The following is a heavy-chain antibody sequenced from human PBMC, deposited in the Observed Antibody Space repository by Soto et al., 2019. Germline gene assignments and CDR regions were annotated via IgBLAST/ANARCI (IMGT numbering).Heavy chain of an antibody. V-gene: IGHV3-30-3*01. J-gene: IGHJ6*02. CDR2: ISYDGSNK. D-gene: IGHD3-3*01. CDR1: GFTFSSYA. CDR3: AIDFGITIFGVVNLGWYYYYYGMDV. Sequence: QVQLVESGGGVVQPGRSLRLSCAASGFTFSSYAMHWVRQAPGKGLEWVAAISYDGSNKYYADSVKGRFTISRDTSKKTIDRQLTSLRAEDTAVYYCAIDFGITIFGVVNLGWYYYYYGMDVWGQGTTVTFSS.